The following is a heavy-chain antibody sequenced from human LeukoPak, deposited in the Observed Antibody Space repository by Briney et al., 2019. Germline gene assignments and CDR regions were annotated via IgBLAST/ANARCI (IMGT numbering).Heavy chain of an antibody. J-gene: IGHJ6*03. CDR2: INHSGSI. CDR3: ARGTYYYGSGRNYYRDV. V-gene: IGHV4-34*01. D-gene: IGHD3-10*01. Sequence: PSETLSLTCAVYGGSFSGYSWSWVRQAPGKGLEWIGEINHSGSINSNPSLKSRVTISVDTSKNQFSLKLSSVTAADTAVYYCARGTYYYGSGRNYYRDVWGKGTTVTVSS. CDR1: GGSFSGYS.